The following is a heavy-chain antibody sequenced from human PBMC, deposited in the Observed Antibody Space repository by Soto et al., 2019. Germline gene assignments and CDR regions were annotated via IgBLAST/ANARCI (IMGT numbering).Heavy chain of an antibody. CDR2: MNPNSGNT. Sequence: ASVKVSCKASGYTFTSYDINWVRQATGQGLEWMGWMNPNSGNTGYAQKFQGRVTMTRNTSISTAYMELSSLRSEDTAVYYCARGTDGYNSYYFAYWGQGTLVTVSS. J-gene: IGHJ4*02. V-gene: IGHV1-8*01. CDR3: ARGTDGYNSYYFAY. CDR1: GYTFTSYD. D-gene: IGHD5-12*01.